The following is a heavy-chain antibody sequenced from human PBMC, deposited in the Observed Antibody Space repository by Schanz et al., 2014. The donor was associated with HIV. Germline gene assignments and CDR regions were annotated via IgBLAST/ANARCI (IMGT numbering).Heavy chain of an antibody. V-gene: IGHV1-69*09. CDR2: INPLQDKT. CDR1: GGTFSIYA. Sequence: QVQLVQSGAEVKKPGSSVKVSCKASGGTFSIYAISWVRQAPGQGLEWMAIINPLQDKTAHAQKVQGRLTMTRDTSTGTVYMQLTNLRSEDTAVYYCARAPYRSGWYGVDYWGQGTLVTVSS. J-gene: IGHJ4*02. CDR3: ARAPYRSGWYGVDY. D-gene: IGHD6-19*01.